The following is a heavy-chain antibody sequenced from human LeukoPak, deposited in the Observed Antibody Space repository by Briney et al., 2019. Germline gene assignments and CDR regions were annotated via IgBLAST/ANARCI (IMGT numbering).Heavy chain of an antibody. J-gene: IGHJ4*02. V-gene: IGHV4-39*07. CDR3: ARGGWELPEGSLDF. D-gene: IGHD1-26*01. CDR1: GVSISSSSYY. CDR2: INHSGST. Sequence: SETLSLTCTVSGVSISSSSYYWSWIRQPPGKGLEWIGEINHSGSTNYNPSLKSRVTISVDASKNQFSLKLSSVTAADTAVYYCARGGWELPEGSLDFWGQGTLVTVSS.